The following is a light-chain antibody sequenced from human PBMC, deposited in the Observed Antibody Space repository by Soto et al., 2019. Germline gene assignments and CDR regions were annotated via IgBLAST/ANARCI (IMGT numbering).Light chain of an antibody. CDR1: QTVSSGF. CDR3: QQYGSSFLS. J-gene: IGKJ4*01. CDR2: GT. Sequence: EIVLTQSPGTLSLFPGERATLSCRASQTVSSGFVAWYQQKPGQAPRLLIYGTRRAPGIPDTFSGSGSGTDFTLTISRLEPEDFAVYYCQQYGSSFLSFGGGTKVDIK. V-gene: IGKV3-20*01.